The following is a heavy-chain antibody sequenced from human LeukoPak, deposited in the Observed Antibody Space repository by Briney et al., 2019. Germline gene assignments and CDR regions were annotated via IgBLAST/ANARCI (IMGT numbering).Heavy chain of an antibody. Sequence: GASVKVSCKASGGTFSSYAISWVRQAPGQGLEWMGRIIPILGIANYAQKFQGRVTITVDKSTSTAYMELSSLRSEDTAVYYCATLGVVPAAAHNWFDPWGQGTLVTVSS. CDR3: ATLGVVPAAAHNWFDP. V-gene: IGHV1-69*04. J-gene: IGHJ5*02. CDR2: IIPILGIA. D-gene: IGHD2-2*01. CDR1: GGTFSSYA.